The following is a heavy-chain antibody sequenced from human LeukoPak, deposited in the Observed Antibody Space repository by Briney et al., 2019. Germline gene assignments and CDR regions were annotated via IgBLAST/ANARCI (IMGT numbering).Heavy chain of an antibody. V-gene: IGHV3-66*01. CDR3: ARDRALWFGSGGFDP. CDR1: GFTVSSNY. CDR2: IYSGGST. D-gene: IGHD3-10*01. J-gene: IGHJ5*02. Sequence: GGSLRLSCAASGFTVSSNYMSWVRQAPGKGLEWVSVIYSGGSTYYADSVKGRFTISRDNSKNTLYLQMNSLRAEDTAVYYCARDRALWFGSGGFDPWGQGTLVTVSS.